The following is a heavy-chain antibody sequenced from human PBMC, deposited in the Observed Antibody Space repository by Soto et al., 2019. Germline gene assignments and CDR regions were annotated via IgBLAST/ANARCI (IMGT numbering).Heavy chain of an antibody. CDR1: GFSLTTSGVG. Sequence: QITLNESGPTVVRPTETLTLPCIFSGFSLTTSGVGVGWIRQSPGKAPEWLALIYWDDDMRYSASLKSRLTITKDTSKNQVVLTVSGLDPTDTATYYCAHRVLRTVFGLVTTTAIYFDFWGQGTPVAVSS. D-gene: IGHD3-3*01. V-gene: IGHV2-5*02. CDR2: IYWDDDM. J-gene: IGHJ4*02. CDR3: AHRVLRTVFGLVTTTAIYFDF.